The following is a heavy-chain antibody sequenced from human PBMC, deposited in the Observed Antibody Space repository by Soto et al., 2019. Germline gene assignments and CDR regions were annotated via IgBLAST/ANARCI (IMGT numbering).Heavy chain of an antibody. J-gene: IGHJ4*02. D-gene: IGHD4-17*01. CDR2: ITGSGAYT. Sequence: VQLLESGGGLVQPGGSLRLACEASGFTFSTFSMSWVRQSPGKGLEWVSAITGSGAYTYYTDSVKGRFTLSRDNSMNTLYLQMNSLEVDDTAIYYCATDPAGNGDYEGLFDLWGQGTLVTVSS. CDR3: ATDPAGNGDYEGLFDL. V-gene: IGHV3-23*01. CDR1: GFTFSTFS.